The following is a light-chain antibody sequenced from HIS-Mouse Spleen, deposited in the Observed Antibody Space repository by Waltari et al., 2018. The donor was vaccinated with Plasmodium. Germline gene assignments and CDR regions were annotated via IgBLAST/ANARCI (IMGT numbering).Light chain of an antibody. CDR2: DVS. V-gene: IGLV2-11*01. J-gene: IGLJ2*01. CDR3: CSYAGSYTLV. Sequence: SVTISCTGTSSDVGGSNYVSWYQQHPGKAPKLMIYDVSKRPSGVPDRFSGSKSGNTASLTISGLQAEDEADYYCCSYAGSYTLVFGGGTKLTVL. CDR1: SSDVGGSNY.